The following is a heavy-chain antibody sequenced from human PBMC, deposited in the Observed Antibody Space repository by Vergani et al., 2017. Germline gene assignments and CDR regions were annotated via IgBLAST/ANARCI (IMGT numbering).Heavy chain of an antibody. CDR2: ISGSGGST. J-gene: IGHJ6*02. Sequence: EVQLLESGGGLVQPGGSLRLSCAASGFTFSSYAMSWVRQAPGKGLEWVSAISGSGGSTYYADSVKGRFTISRDNSKNTLYLQMNSLRAEDTAVYYCARDPREXVGDQSVHYYYYYGMDVWGQGTTVTVSS. V-gene: IGHV3-23*01. CDR3: ARDPREXVGDQSVHYYYYYGMDV. D-gene: IGHD1-26*01. CDR1: GFTFSSYA.